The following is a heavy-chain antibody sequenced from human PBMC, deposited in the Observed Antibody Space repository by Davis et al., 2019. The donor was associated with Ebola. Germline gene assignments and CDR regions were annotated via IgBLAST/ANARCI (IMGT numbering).Heavy chain of an antibody. V-gene: IGHV6-1*01. CDR3: ARDLGGPRIAAAGIVFGYWFDP. Sequence: PSETLSLTCAISGDSVSSNSAAWNWIRQSPSRGLEWLGRTYYRSKWYNDYAVSVKSRITINPDTSKNQFSLQLNSVTPEDTAVYYCARDLGGPRIAAAGIVFGYWFDPWGQGTLVTVSS. D-gene: IGHD6-13*01. CDR2: TYYRSKWYN. CDR1: GDSVSSNSAA. J-gene: IGHJ5*02.